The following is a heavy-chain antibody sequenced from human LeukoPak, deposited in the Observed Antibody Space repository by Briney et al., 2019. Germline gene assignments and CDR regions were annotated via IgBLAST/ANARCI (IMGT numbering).Heavy chain of an antibody. Sequence: ASVKVSCKASGYIFTGYYIHWVRQAPGQGLEWMGWINPNSGGTNYAQKFQGRVTMTRDTSISTAYMELSRLRSDDTAVYYCARLYYYDSSGYYFPFDYWGQGTLVTVSS. CDR3: ARLYYYDSSGYYFPFDY. CDR2: INPNSGGT. CDR1: GYIFTGYY. V-gene: IGHV1-2*02. D-gene: IGHD3-22*01. J-gene: IGHJ4*02.